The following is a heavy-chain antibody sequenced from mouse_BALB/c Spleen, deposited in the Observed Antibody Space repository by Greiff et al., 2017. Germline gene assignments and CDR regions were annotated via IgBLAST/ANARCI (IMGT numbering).Heavy chain of an antibody. J-gene: IGHJ2*01. CDR1: GYTFTSYY. CDR3: ARGVYDGYEDY. Sequence: QVHVKQSGPELVKPGASVRISCKASGYTFTSYYIHWVKQRPGQGLEWIGWIYPGNVNTKYNEKFKGKATLTADKSSSTAYMQLSSLTSEDSAVYFCARGVYDGYEDYWGQGTTLTVSS. D-gene: IGHD2-3*01. V-gene: IGHV1S56*01. CDR2: IYPGNVNT.